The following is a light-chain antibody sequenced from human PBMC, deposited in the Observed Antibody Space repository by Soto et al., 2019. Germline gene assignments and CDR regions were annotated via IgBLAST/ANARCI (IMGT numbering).Light chain of an antibody. J-gene: IGLJ1*01. V-gene: IGLV2-23*02. CDR3: SSNAALAPYG. CDR1: GSDVGAYNL. CDR2: EVN. Sequence: QSALTQPASVSGSPGQSITISCAGTGSDVGAYNLVSWYQQHPGKAPKLIICEVNTRPSGISNRFSGSKSGDTASLTISGLRAEEGPTNSSSSNAALAPYGFGTGTSSPS.